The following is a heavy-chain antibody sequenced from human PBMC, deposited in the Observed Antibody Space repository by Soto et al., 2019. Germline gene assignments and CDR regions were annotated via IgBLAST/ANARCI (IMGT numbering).Heavy chain of an antibody. D-gene: IGHD3-22*01. J-gene: IGHJ4*02. Sequence: SLRLSCAASEFTFSSYAMHWVRQAPGKGLEWVAVISYDGSNKYYADSVTGRFTISRDNSKNTLYLQMNSLRAEDTAVYYCARATSSGYYYARFDYWGQGTLVTVS. CDR2: ISYDGSNK. CDR3: ARATSSGYYYARFDY. V-gene: IGHV3-30-3*01. CDR1: EFTFSSYA.